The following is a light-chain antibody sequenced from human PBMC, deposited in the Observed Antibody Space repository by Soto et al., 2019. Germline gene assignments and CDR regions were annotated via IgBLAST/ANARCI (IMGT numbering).Light chain of an antibody. J-gene: IGLJ1*01. CDR3: NSWTSSSTYI. V-gene: IGLV2-14*01. CDR2: EVS. Sequence: QSVLTQPASVSGSPGQSITISCTGTSSDIGAYNYVTWHQQHPGKVPKLIIYEVSNRPSGVSDRFSGSKSGNTASLTISGLQAEDEADYYCNSWTSSSTYIFGTGTKVTVL. CDR1: SSDIGAYNY.